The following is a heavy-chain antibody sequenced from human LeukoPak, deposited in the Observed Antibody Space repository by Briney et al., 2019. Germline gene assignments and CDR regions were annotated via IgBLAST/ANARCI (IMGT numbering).Heavy chain of an antibody. Sequence: EASVKVSCKASGYTFTSYYMHWVRQAPGQGLGWMGIINPSGGSTSYAQKFQGRVTMTRDTSTSTVYMELSSLRSEDTAVYYCAREVSMPDYGDYWGQGTLVTVSS. D-gene: IGHD2/OR15-2a*01. CDR2: INPSGGST. J-gene: IGHJ4*02. CDR3: AREVSMPDYGDY. CDR1: GYTFTSYY. V-gene: IGHV1-46*01.